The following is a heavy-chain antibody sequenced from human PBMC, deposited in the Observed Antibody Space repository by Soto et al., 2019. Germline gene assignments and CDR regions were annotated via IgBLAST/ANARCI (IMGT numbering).Heavy chain of an antibody. J-gene: IGHJ4*02. CDR3: AWKGGALGY. CDR2: INSDGSNT. Sequence: GGSLRLSCAASGFTFSSYWMHWVRQAPGKGLVWVSRINSDGSNTDYADSVKGRFSISRDNAKNTVYLQMNSLRAEDTAVYYCAWKGGALGYWGQGTLVTVSS. V-gene: IGHV3-74*01. D-gene: IGHD1-26*01. CDR1: GFTFSSYW.